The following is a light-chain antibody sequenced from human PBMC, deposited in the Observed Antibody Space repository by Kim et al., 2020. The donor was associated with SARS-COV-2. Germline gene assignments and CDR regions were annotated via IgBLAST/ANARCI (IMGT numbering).Light chain of an antibody. V-gene: IGKV3-20*01. CDR2: ATS. CDR1: QTFSSEY. Sequence: PGERAPRSCRASQTFSSEYLAWYQQKPGQPPSLLIYATSRRATGIPDRFSGSGSGTDFTLTISRLEPEDFAIYYCQQYGSTPPVTFGGGTKVDIK. CDR3: QQYGSTPPVT. J-gene: IGKJ4*01.